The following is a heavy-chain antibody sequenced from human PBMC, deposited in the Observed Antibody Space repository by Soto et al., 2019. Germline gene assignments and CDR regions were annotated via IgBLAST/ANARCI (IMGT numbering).Heavy chain of an antibody. CDR1: DLKFGVTT. Sequence: EMQLVESGGGLVQPGGPLKLSGAALDLKFGVTTRVWAGRGQGRGWGWVAYIVGGGNTDAIDYADSMKGRFVISRDDAKNSLFLQMNSLRDEDTALYFCARDRHWDQWLGPHDAFHIWGQGTMVTVSS. J-gene: IGHJ3*02. D-gene: IGHD6-19*01. CDR3: ARDRHWDQWLGPHDAFHI. CDR2: IVGGGNTDAI. V-gene: IGHV3-48*02.